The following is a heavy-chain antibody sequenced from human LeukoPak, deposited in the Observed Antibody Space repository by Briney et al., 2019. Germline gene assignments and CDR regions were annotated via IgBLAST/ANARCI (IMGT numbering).Heavy chain of an antibody. CDR3: AKDPYSGSYYDY. J-gene: IGHJ4*02. D-gene: IGHD1-26*01. Sequence: GGSLRLSCAASGFSFTTNAMNWVRQAPGKGLEWVSAISGSGGSTYYADSVKGRFTISRDNSKNTLYLQMNSLRAEDTAVYYCAKDPYSGSYYDYWGQGTLVTVSS. CDR1: GFSFTTNA. CDR2: ISGSGGST. V-gene: IGHV3-23*01.